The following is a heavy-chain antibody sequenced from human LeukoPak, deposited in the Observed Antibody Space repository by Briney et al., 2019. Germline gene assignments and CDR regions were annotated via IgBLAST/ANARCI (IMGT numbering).Heavy chain of an antibody. V-gene: IGHV3-30-3*01. D-gene: IGHD6-13*01. CDR3: ARWGQQLTDY. J-gene: IGHJ4*02. CDR2: ISYDGSKK. CDR1: GFTFSNYA. Sequence: GGSLRLSCAASGFTFSNYAFHWVRQAPGKGLEWVAVISYDGSKKYYADPVKGRFTISRDNAKNSLYLQMNSLRAEDTAVYYCARWGQQLTDYWGQGTLVTVSS.